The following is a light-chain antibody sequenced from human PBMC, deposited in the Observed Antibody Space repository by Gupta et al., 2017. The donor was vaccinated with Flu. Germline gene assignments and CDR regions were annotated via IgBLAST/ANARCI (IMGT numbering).Light chain of an antibody. J-gene: IGLJ2*01. CDR3: NSYTTSSTVVV. V-gene: IGLV2-14*01. Sequence: QSALTQTASVSGSPGQSVTIPCTGTSSDIGYYDYVSWYQQHPGKAPKLVIYEVSNRPSGVSARFSGSKSGNTASLTISGLQAEDEAHYYCNSYTTSSTVVVFGGGTKLTVL. CDR2: EVS. CDR1: SSDIGYYDY.